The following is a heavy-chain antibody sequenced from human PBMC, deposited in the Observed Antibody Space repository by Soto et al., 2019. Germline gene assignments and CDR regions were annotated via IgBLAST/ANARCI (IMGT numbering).Heavy chain of an antibody. Sequence: QVRLVQSGAEVKKPGASVTVSCRTSGYSFTRYYLHWVRQAPGQGLEWMGIINPNGGSTTYSQHFQDRLTLTRDTSANTVYMELSGLTSEDTAIYFCARDPVPSDAGPVRYPADVWGQGTLVTISS. V-gene: IGHV1-46*01. CDR2: INPNGGST. CDR1: GYSFTRYY. J-gene: IGHJ3*01. D-gene: IGHD2-2*02. CDR3: ARDPVPSDAGPVRYPADV.